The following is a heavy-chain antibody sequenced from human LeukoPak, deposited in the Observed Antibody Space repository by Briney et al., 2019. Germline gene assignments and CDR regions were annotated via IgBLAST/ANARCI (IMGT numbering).Heavy chain of an antibody. D-gene: IGHD6-19*01. Sequence: GGSLRLSCAASGFTFSSYWMSGVRQAPGKGLEWVANIKQDGSEKYYVDSVKGRFTISRDNAKNSLYLQMNSLRAEDTAVYYCARDGGGIAVAPNWFDPWGQGTLVTVSS. V-gene: IGHV3-7*01. CDR3: ARDGGGIAVAPNWFDP. CDR2: IKQDGSEK. CDR1: GFTFSSYW. J-gene: IGHJ5*02.